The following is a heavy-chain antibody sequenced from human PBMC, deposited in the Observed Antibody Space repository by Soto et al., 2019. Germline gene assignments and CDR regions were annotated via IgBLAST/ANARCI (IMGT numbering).Heavy chain of an antibody. V-gene: IGHV1-3*01. CDR1: GYTFTTYA. CDR2: INAGNGNT. Sequence: ASVKVSCKASGYTFTTYAMHWVRQAPGQRLEWMGWINAGNGNTKYSQKFQGRVTITRDTSASTAYMELSSLRSEDTAVYYCARTSGYYCFDYWGQGTLVSVSS. D-gene: IGHD3-3*01. CDR3: ARTSGYYCFDY. J-gene: IGHJ4*02.